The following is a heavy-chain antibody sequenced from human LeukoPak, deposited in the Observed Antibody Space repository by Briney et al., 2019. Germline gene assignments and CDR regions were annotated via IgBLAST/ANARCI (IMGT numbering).Heavy chain of an antibody. V-gene: IGHV4-34*01. CDR2: INHSGST. J-gene: IGHJ4*02. D-gene: IGHD5-24*01. CDR3: AYGATTFDY. Sequence: PSETLSLTCAVYGGSFSGYYWSWIRQPPGKGLEWIGEINHSGSTNQNPSLKSRVTISVDTSKNQFSLKLSSVTAADTAVYYCAYGATTFDYWGQGTLVTVSS. CDR1: GGSFSGYY.